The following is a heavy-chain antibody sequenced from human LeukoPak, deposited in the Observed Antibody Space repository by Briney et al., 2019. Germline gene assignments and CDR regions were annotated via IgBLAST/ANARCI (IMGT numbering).Heavy chain of an antibody. D-gene: IGHD3-22*01. CDR2: IYTIAYT. CDR1: GFSISSYD. V-gene: IGHV4-4*09. Sequence: AEPLSLTCTVTGFSISSYDGSWIRQPPGKGLEWIGFIYTIAYTNYNPSLKSRVTISVDRSKNQFSLKLSSVTAADAAVYFCARQIRPYDSSNYHGSLRAYYFDFWGQGTQVTVSS. J-gene: IGHJ4*02. CDR3: ARQIRPYDSSNYHGSLRAYYFDF.